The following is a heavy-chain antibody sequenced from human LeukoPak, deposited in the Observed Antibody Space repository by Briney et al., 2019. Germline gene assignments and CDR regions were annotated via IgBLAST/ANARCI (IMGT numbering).Heavy chain of an antibody. V-gene: IGHV4-34*01. Sequence: PSETLSLTCTVSGYSISTGYYWSWIRQPPGKGLEWIGEINHSGSTNYNPSLKSRVTISVDTSKNQFSLKLSSVTAADTAVYYCAIGSGGYYFDYWGQGTLVTVSS. CDR1: GYSISTGYY. CDR3: AIGSGGYYFDY. J-gene: IGHJ4*02. D-gene: IGHD3-10*01. CDR2: INHSGST.